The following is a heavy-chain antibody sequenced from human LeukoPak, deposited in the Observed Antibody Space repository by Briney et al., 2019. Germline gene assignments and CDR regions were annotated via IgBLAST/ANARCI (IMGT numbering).Heavy chain of an antibody. CDR2: NNPNSGGT. D-gene: IGHD6-19*01. CDR1: GYTFTDYY. Sequence: ASVKVSCKASGYTFTDYYIHWVRQAPGQGLEWMGWNNPNSGGTNYAQKFQGRVTMTRDTSISAAYMDLSSLRSDDTAVYYCARHRSSGRDFDYWGQGTLVTVSS. CDR3: ARHRSSGRDFDY. V-gene: IGHV1-2*02. J-gene: IGHJ4*02.